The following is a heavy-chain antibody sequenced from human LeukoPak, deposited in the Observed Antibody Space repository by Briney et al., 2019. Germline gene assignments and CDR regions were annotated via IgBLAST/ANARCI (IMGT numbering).Heavy chain of an antibody. J-gene: IGHJ2*01. D-gene: IGHD3-22*01. CDR1: GGSISSGGYS. CDR3: AREVLDSSGYYSSWYFDL. V-gene: IGHV4-30-2*01. Sequence: SETLSLTCAVSGGSISSGGYSWSWLRQPPGKGLEWIGYIYHSGSTYYNPSLKSRVTISVDRSKNQFSLKLSSVTAADTAVYYCAREVLDSSGYYSSWYFDLWGRGTLVTVSS. CDR2: IYHSGST.